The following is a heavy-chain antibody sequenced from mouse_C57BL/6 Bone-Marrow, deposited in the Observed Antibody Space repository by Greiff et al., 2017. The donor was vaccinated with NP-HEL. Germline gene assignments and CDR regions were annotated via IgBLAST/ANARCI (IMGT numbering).Heavy chain of an antibody. V-gene: IGHV14-4*01. CDR2: IDPENGDT. CDR3: TRGYFDY. J-gene: IGHJ2*01. CDR1: GFNIKDDY. Sequence: EVQLQKSGAELVRPGASVKLSCTASGFNIKDDYMHWVKQRPEQGLEWIGWIDPENGDTEYASKFQGKATITADTSSNTAYLQLSSLTSEDTAVYYCTRGYFDYWGQGTTLTVSS.